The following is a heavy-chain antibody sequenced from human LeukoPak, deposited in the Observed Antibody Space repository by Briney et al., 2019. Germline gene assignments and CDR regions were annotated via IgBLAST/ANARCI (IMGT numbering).Heavy chain of an antibody. Sequence: ASVKVSCKASGYTFTSYDINWVRQATGQGLEWMGWMNPNSGNTGYAQKFQGRVTITRNTSISTDYMELTSLRSEDTAVYYCETLSGELLSYWGQGTLVTVSS. CDR3: ETLSGELLSY. V-gene: IGHV1-8*03. CDR1: GYTFTSYD. J-gene: IGHJ4*02. D-gene: IGHD1-26*01. CDR2: MNPNSGNT.